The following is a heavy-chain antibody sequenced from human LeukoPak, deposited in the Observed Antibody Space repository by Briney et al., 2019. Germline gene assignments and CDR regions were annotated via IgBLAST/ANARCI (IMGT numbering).Heavy chain of an antibody. CDR3: ANTRGYYDILTGYPQDAFDI. V-gene: IGHV1-69*05. CDR2: IIPIFGTA. D-gene: IGHD3-9*01. J-gene: IGHJ3*02. CDR1: GGTFSSYA. Sequence: SVKVSCKASGGTFSSYAISWVRQAPGQGLEWMGRIIPIFGTANYAQKFQGRVTITTDESTSTAYMELSSLRSEDTAEYYCANTRGYYDILTGYPQDAFDIWGQGTMVTVSS.